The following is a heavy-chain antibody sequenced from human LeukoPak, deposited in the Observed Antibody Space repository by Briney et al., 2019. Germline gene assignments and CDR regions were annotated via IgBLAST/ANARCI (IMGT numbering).Heavy chain of an antibody. CDR2: IYYNGNT. D-gene: IGHD3-3*01. J-gene: IGHJ5*02. CDR3: ARAFGVVINGGWFDP. V-gene: IGHV4-30-4*08. Sequence: SETLSLTCTVSNGSIITGDYYWTWIRQPPGKGLEWIGYIYYNGNTYYNPSLKSRITISVDTSKNQFSLKLNSMTAADTAVYYCARAFGVVINGGWFDPWGQGTLVTVSS. CDR1: NGSIITGDYY.